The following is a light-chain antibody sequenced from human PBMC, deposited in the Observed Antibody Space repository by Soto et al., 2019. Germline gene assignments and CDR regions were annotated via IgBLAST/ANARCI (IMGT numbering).Light chain of an antibody. CDR2: DAS. CDR3: QHRSNWLGT. CDR1: QSVGSF. V-gene: IGKV3-11*01. J-gene: IGKJ3*01. Sequence: EIVLTQSPATLSLSPGERATLPCRASQSVGSFLAWYQQKSGQAPRLLIYDASNRAPGIPARFSGSGSGTDFTLTISSLEPEDFAVYYCQHRSNWLGTFGPGTKVDIK.